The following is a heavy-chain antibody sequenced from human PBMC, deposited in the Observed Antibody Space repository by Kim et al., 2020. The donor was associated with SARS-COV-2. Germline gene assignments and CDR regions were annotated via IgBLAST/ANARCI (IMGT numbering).Heavy chain of an antibody. J-gene: IGHJ6*02. D-gene: IGHD6-19*01. CDR1: GFTFSSYG. CDR2: ISYDGSNK. V-gene: IGHV3-30*18. Sequence: GGSLRLSCAASGFTFSSYGMHWVRQAPGKGLEWVAVISYDGSNKYYADSVKGRFTISRDNSKNTLYLQMNSLRAEDTAVYYCAKDRQVAVAGPYYYGMDVWGQGTTVTVSS. CDR3: AKDRQVAVAGPYYYGMDV.